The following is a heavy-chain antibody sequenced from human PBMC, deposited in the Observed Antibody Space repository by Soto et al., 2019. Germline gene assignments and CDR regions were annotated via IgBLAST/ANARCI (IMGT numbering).Heavy chain of an antibody. CDR3: ARDHYSSGWYPRGYYYYGMDV. D-gene: IGHD6-19*01. J-gene: IGHJ6*02. Sequence: SETLSLTCTVSGGSISSGGYYWSCIRQHPGKGLEWIGYIYYSGSTYYNPSLKSRVTISVDTSKNQFSLKLSSVTAADTAVYYCARDHYSSGWYPRGYYYYGMDVWGQGTTVTVSS. CDR2: IYYSGST. CDR1: GGSISSGGYY. V-gene: IGHV4-31*03.